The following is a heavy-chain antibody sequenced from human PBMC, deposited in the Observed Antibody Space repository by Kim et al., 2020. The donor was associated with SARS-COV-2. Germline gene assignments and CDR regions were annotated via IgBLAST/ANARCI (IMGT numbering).Heavy chain of an antibody. V-gene: IGHV3-30*07. D-gene: IGHD6-6*01. Sequence: ADTGKGRFTISRDNSKNTLYLQMNRLRAEDTDVYYCARVGAARPEDFDYWGQGTLVTVSS. CDR3: ARVGAARPEDFDY. J-gene: IGHJ4*02.